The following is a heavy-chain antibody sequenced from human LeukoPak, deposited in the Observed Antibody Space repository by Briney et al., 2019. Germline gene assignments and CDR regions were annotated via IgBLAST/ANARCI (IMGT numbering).Heavy chain of an antibody. CDR3: SRYGFVGADFDY. Sequence: PGRSLRLSCTASGFTFGNYAVTWVRQAPGKGLEWVGFIRSKPYGGTAEYAASVQGRFTISRDDSKTIAYLQMNSPKTEDTAVYYCSRYGFVGADFDYWGRGTLVTVSS. D-gene: IGHD1-26*01. CDR2: IRSKPYGGTA. CDR1: GFTFGNYA. J-gene: IGHJ4*02. V-gene: IGHV3-49*04.